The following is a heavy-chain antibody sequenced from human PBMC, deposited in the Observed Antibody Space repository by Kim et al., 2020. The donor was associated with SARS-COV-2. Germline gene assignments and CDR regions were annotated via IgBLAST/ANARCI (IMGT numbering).Heavy chain of an antibody. Sequence: GGSLRLSCAASGFTFSSYAMSWVRQAPGKGLEWVSAISGSGGSTYYAGSVKGRFTISRDNSKNTLYLQMNSLRAEDTAVYYCAKAVSCSGGSCYLDYWGQGTLVTVSS. CDR3: AKAVSCSGGSCYLDY. V-gene: IGHV3-23*01. CDR2: ISGSGGST. D-gene: IGHD2-15*01. CDR1: GFTFSSYA. J-gene: IGHJ4*02.